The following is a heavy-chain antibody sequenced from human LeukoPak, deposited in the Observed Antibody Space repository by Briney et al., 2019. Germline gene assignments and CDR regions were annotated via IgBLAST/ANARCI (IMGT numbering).Heavy chain of an antibody. Sequence: SETLSLTCIVSGDSISMYYWSWIRQPAGKGLEWIGRIYTSGSTNYNPSLKSRATMSVDTSKNQFSLKLSSVTAADTAVYYCARGPTTVTRAFDYWGQGTLVTVSS. V-gene: IGHV4-4*07. J-gene: IGHJ4*02. CDR1: GDSISMYY. D-gene: IGHD4-11*01. CDR3: ARGPTTVTRAFDY. CDR2: IYTSGST.